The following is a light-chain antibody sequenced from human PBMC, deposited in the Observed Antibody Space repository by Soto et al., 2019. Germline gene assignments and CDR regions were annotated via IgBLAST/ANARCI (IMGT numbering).Light chain of an antibody. J-gene: IGLJ2*01. CDR3: SSYAGSNNSQV. V-gene: IGLV2-8*01. Sequence: QSVLTQPPSASGSPGQSVTISCTGTRSDVGDYNYVSWYQQHPGKAPKLIIYEVNKRPSGVPDRFSGSKSRNTASLSVSGLHADDEADYYCSSYAGSNNSQVFGGGTKLTVL. CDR2: EVN. CDR1: RSDVGDYNY.